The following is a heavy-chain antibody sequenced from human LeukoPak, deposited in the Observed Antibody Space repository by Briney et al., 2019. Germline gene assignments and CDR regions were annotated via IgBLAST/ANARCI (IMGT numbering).Heavy chain of an antibody. D-gene: IGHD3-10*01. V-gene: IGHV4-39*01. CDR1: GGSISSSSYY. CDR3: ARGGISWPYYYGSGSYHSWFDP. CDR2: IYYSGST. J-gene: IGHJ5*02. Sequence: SETLSLTCTVSGGSISSSSYYWGWIRQPPGKGLEWIGSIYYSGSTYYNPSLKGRVTISVDTSKNQFSLKLSSVTAADTAVYYCARGGISWPYYYGSGSYHSWFDPWGQGTLVTVSS.